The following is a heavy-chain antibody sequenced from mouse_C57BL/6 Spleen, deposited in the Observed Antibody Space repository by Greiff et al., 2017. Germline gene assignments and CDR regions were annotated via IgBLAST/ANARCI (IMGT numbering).Heavy chain of an antibody. Sequence: QVQLQQPGAELVRPGSSVKLSCKASGYTFTSYWMHWVKQRPIQGLEWIGMIHPNSGSTNYNEKFKSKATLTVDKSSSTAYMQLSSLTSEDSAVYYCAREMNWGFDCWGQGTTLTVSS. J-gene: IGHJ2*01. V-gene: IGHV1-64*01. CDR3: AREMNWGFDC. D-gene: IGHD4-1*01. CDR2: IHPNSGST. CDR1: GYTFTSYW.